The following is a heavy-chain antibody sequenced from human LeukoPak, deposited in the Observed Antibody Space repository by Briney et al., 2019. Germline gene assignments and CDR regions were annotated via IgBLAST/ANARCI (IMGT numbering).Heavy chain of an antibody. CDR2: IYTGGIT. CDR3: ARGPPFDY. CDR1: GDSISSEY. V-gene: IGHV4-4*09. Sequence: PSETLSLTCDISGDSISSEYWSWIRQPPGKSLGWVGYIYTGGITNYNPSLKSRVTISVDTFKNQFSLRLTPVTAADTAMYYCARGPPFDYWGQGTLVAVSS. J-gene: IGHJ4*02.